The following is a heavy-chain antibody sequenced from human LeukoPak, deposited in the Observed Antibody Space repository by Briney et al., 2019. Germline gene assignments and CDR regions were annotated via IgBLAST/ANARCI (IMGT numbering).Heavy chain of an antibody. CDR2: IYYSGST. J-gene: IGHJ4*02. V-gene: IGHV4-39*02. CDR3: ARDDGIAAAGLFDY. D-gene: IGHD6-13*01. CDR1: GGSISSSSYY. Sequence: SETLSLTCTVSGGSISSSSYYWGWIRQPPGKGLEWIGSIYYSGSTYYNPSLKSRVTISVDTSKNQFSLKLSSVTAADTAVYYCARDDGIAAAGLFDYWGQGTLSPSPQ.